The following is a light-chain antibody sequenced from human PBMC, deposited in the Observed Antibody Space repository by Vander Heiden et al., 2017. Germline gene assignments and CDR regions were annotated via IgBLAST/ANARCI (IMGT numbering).Light chain of an antibody. CDR3: QQYSSSPCT. Sequence: EIVLTQSPGTLSFSPGATATFACRASQNIKSNYLAWYQQKPGEAPRLIIYGATNGAAGIPNRFSGSGSGEDFTLTINRLEHEDFAEYCYQQYSSSPCTFGRGTKLEIK. V-gene: IGKV3-20*01. CDR2: GAT. CDR1: QNIKSNY. J-gene: IGKJ2*02.